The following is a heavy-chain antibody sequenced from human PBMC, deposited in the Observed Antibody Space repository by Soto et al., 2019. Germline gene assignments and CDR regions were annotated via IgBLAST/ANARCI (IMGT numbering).Heavy chain of an antibody. Sequence: PGGSLRLSCAASGFTFSSYAMSWVRQAPGKGLEWVSAISGSGGSTYYADSVKGRFTISRDNSKNTLYLQMNSLRAEDTAVYYCAKDHITLGFPVPYYFDYWGQGTLVTVSS. V-gene: IGHV3-23*01. J-gene: IGHJ4*02. CDR1: GFTFSSYA. CDR2: ISGSGGST. CDR3: AKDHITLGFPVPYYFDY. D-gene: IGHD2-21*01.